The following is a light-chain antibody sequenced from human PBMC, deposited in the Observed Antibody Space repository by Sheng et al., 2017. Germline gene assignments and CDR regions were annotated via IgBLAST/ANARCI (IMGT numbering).Light chain of an antibody. Sequence: EIVLTQSPGTLSLSPGERATLSCRASQTIASNYLAWYQQKPGQAPRLLIFDASNRATGIPARFSGSGSGTDFTLTISSLEPEDFAVYFCQQRNNWPLTFGGGTKVEI. CDR2: DAS. CDR1: QTIASNY. V-gene: IGKV3-11*01. CDR3: QQRNNWPLT. J-gene: IGKJ4*01.